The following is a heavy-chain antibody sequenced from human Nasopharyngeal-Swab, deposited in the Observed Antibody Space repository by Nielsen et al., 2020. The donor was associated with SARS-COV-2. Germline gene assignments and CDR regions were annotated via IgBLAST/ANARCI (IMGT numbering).Heavy chain of an antibody. Sequence: SETLSLTCTVSGGSISSGGYYWSWIRQHPGKGLEWIGEIYHSGSTNYNPSLKSRVTISVDKSKNQFSLKLSSVTAADTAVYYCACTRTIAVAGHVAFDIWGQGTMVTVSS. V-gene: IGHV4-31*09. CDR1: GGSISSGGYY. J-gene: IGHJ3*02. CDR2: IYHSGST. D-gene: IGHD6-19*01. CDR3: ACTRTIAVAGHVAFDI.